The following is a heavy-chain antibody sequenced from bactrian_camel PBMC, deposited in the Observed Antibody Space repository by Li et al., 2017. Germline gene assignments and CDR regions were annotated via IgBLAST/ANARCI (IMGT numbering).Heavy chain of an antibody. CDR3: ATARLVYSRNLMLMNEYKH. Sequence: VQLVESGGGLVQPGGSLRLSCAASGFTFSTYDMSWVRQAPGKGLEWVSSINNGGGSTYYADSVKGRFTISRDNDKDTVYLQMNSLNPEDTAMYFCATARLVYSRNLMLMNEYKHWGQGTQVTVS. J-gene: IGHJ4*01. CDR1: GFTFSTYD. V-gene: IGHV3S40*01. D-gene: IGHD3*01. CDR2: INNGGGST.